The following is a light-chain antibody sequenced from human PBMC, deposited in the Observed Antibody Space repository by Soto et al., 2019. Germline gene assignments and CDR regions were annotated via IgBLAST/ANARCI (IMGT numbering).Light chain of an antibody. CDR3: ISHGGDSNV. CDR2: EVD. J-gene: IGLJ1*01. V-gene: IGLV2-8*01. Sequence: QSALTQPPSASGSPGQSVAISCTGTSSDVGATDYVSWYQHHPGKAPKLVIYEVDKRPSGVPDRFSGSKSGNTASLTVSGLQAEDEADYYCISHGGDSNVFGTGTKLTVL. CDR1: SSDVGATDY.